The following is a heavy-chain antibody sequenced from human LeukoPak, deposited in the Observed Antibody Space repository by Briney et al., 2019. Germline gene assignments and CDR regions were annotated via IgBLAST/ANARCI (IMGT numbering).Heavy chain of an antibody. D-gene: IGHD3-10*01. CDR2: MHYSGST. CDR1: GGSINISDYY. CDR3: ARLLYYGSGSYYNWFDP. Sequence: PSETLSLTCTVSGGSINISDYYWGWIRQPPGKGLEWIGSMHYSGSTYYNPSLKGRVTISVDTSKNQFSLKLSSVTAADTAVYYCARLLYYGSGSYYNWFDPWGQGTLVTVSS. V-gene: IGHV4-39*07. J-gene: IGHJ5*02.